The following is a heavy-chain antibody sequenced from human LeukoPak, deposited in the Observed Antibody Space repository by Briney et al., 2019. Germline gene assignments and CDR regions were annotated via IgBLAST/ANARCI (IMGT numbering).Heavy chain of an antibody. V-gene: IGHV1-2*02. D-gene: IGHD3-3*01. J-gene: IGHJ5*02. Sequence: ASVKVSCKASGYTFTDYYMHWVRQAPGQGLEWMGWINPNSGGTNYAQEFQGRVTMTRDTSISTAYMELSRLRSDDMAVYYCVFGVVQNWFDPWGQGTLVTVSS. CDR3: VFGVVQNWFDP. CDR2: INPNSGGT. CDR1: GYTFTDYY.